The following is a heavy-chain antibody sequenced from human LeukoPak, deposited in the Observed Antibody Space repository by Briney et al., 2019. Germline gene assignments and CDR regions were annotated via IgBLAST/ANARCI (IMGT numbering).Heavy chain of an antibody. CDR3: ARSTAYDFWSGYYNFDY. J-gene: IGHJ4*02. CDR2: IYYSGST. Sequence: PSETLSLTCTVSGGSISSYYWSWIRQPPGKGLEWIGYIYYSGSTNYNPSLKSRATISVDTSKNQFSLKLSSVTAADTAVYYCARSTAYDFWSGYYNFDYWGQGTLVTVSS. CDR1: GGSISSYY. D-gene: IGHD3-3*01. V-gene: IGHV4-59*01.